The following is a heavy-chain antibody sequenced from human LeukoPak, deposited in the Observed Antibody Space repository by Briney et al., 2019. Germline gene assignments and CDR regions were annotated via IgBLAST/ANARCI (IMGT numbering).Heavy chain of an antibody. CDR2: INPNSGGT. D-gene: IGHD3-16*02. J-gene: IGHJ4*02. Sequence: ASVKVSFKGAGYTFTGYYMGWVRQATGQGLEWMGWINPNSGGTNYAQKFKGRVPKTRDTSISTAYMEMSRLRSDDTGVYYCARDSGEPVSGSYLTAYWGQGNLVTASS. CDR3: ARDSGEPVSGSYLTAY. V-gene: IGHV1-2*02. CDR1: GYTFTGYY.